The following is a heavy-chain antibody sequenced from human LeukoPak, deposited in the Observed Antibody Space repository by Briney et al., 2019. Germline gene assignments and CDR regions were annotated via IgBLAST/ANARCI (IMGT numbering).Heavy chain of an antibody. D-gene: IGHD6-19*01. V-gene: IGHV4-59*01. J-gene: IGHJ4*02. CDR3: AITKQWPAFYS. CDR2: IYNTDNT. CDR1: GGSISNYF. Sequence: SVTLSLTCIVPGGSISNYFWSWIRQPPGKGLEWIGNIYNTDNTNYNPSLKSRVTISLDTSKNQFSLKLNSVTAADTAVYFCAITKQWPAFYSWVQGTLVTVSS.